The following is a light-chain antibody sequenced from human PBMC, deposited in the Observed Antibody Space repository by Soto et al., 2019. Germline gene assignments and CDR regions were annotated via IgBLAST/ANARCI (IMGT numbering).Light chain of an antibody. CDR2: AAS. V-gene: IGKV1-39*01. Sequence: DFQMTQSPSSLSASVGDRVTVTCRASQSIMSYLNWYQQHPGEAPKLLIYAASTLESGVPSSFSGSGSGTDFTLAISSLQPEDFATYYCQQSFSTPPTFGGGTKV. CDR3: QQSFSTPPT. CDR1: QSIMSY. J-gene: IGKJ4*01.